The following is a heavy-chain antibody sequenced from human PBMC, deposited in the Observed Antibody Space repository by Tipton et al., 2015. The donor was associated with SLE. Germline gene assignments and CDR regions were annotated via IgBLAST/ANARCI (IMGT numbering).Heavy chain of an antibody. Sequence: GLVKPSETLSLTCAVDSGSFSGYYWSWIRQPPGKGLEWIGEISHSGSTNYNPSLKSRVTMSVDTSKNQFSLKLSAVTAADTAVYYCARGRRVEAMEPFFDYWGQGTPVTVSS. J-gene: IGHJ4*02. V-gene: IGHV4-34*01. D-gene: IGHD1-1*01. CDR2: ISHSGST. CDR1: SGSFSGYY. CDR3: ARGRRVEAMEPFFDY.